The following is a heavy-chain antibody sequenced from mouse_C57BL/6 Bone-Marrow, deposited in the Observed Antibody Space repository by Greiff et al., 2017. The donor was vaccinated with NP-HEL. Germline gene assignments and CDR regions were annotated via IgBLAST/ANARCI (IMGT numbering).Heavy chain of an antibody. J-gene: IGHJ3*01. CDR3: ARRAYYSNYLAWFAY. Sequence: VQLQQSGPGLVQPSQSLSITCTVSGFSLTSYGVHWVRQSPGKGLEWLGVIWSGGSTDYNAAFISRLSISKDNSKSQVFFKMNSLQADDTAIYYCARRAYYSNYLAWFAYWGQGTLVTVSA. D-gene: IGHD2-5*01. V-gene: IGHV2-2*01. CDR2: IWSGGST. CDR1: GFSLTSYG.